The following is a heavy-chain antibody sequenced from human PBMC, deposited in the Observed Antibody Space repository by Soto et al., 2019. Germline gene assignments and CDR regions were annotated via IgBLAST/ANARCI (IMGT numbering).Heavy chain of an antibody. CDR1: GYIFLSYG. V-gene: IGHV1-18*04. CDR2: ISPYNGNT. Sequence: ASVKVSCKASGYIFLSYGLSWVRQAPGQGLEWMGRISPYNGNTNYAQKLQGRVTMTTDTSTSTAYMELRSLRSDDTAVYYCVRDLDGSGSYYTDYWGRGTLVTVSS. D-gene: IGHD3-10*01. CDR3: VRDLDGSGSYYTDY. J-gene: IGHJ4*02.